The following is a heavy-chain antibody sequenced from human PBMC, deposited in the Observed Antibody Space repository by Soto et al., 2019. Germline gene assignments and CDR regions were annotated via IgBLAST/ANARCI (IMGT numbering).Heavy chain of an antibody. J-gene: IGHJ4*02. CDR1: GGSFSGYY. V-gene: IGHV4-34*01. CDR3: ASTHYYDTAHY. Sequence: QVQLQQWGAGLLKPSETLSLTCAVYGGSFSGYYWSWIRQPPGKGLEWIGEINHSGSTNYNPSLKSRVTISVDTSKNHFSLKLSSVTAADTAVYYCASTHYYDTAHYWGQGTLVPVSS. CDR2: INHSGST. D-gene: IGHD3-22*01.